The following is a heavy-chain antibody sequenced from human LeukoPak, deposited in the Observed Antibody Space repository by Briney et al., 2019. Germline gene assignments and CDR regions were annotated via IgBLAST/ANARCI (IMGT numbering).Heavy chain of an antibody. CDR3: ARVRDRYGETDY. D-gene: IGHD3-10*01. V-gene: IGHV4-59*01. CDR1: GGYMSSNY. Sequence: SETLSLTCTVSGGYMSSNYWGWIRRPPGKGLEWIGYIHHTRGAAYSPSLRSRLSLSIDTSRNQFSLRLNSVTPADTAVYFCARVRDRYGETDYWGQGALVTVSS. J-gene: IGHJ4*02. CDR2: IHHTRGA.